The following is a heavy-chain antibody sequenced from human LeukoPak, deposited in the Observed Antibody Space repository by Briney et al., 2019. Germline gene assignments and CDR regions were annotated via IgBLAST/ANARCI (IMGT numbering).Heavy chain of an antibody. Sequence: PSQTLSLTCTVSGGSISSGGYYWSWTRQHPGKGLEWTGYIYYSGSTYYNPSLKSRVTISVDTSKNQFSPKLSSVTAADTAVYYCAKQRRDGYNYFDYWGQGTLVTVSS. D-gene: IGHD5-24*01. CDR2: IYYSGST. CDR3: AKQRRDGYNYFDY. V-gene: IGHV4-31*03. CDR1: GGSISSGGYY. J-gene: IGHJ4*02.